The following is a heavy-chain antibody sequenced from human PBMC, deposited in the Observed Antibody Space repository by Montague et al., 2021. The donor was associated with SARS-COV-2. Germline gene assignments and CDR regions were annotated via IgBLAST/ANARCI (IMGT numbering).Heavy chain of an antibody. CDR3: ARGSSVGGVMLKY. J-gene: IGHJ4*02. CDR2: INHSGKT. Sequence: SETLSLTCAVSGGSFSNYYCSWIHQPPGKGLEWIGEINHSGKTYYNPSLKSRVTISVDTTKTQLSLQVTSVTAADTAVYYCARGSSVGGVMLKYWGQGNLVTVSS. CDR1: GGSFSNYY. D-gene: IGHD3-16*01. V-gene: IGHV4-34*01.